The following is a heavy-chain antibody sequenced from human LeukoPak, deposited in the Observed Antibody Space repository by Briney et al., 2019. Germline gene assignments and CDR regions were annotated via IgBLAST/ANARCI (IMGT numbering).Heavy chain of an antibody. CDR2: IYSGGST. Sequence: PGGSLRLSCAASGFTVSSNYMSWARQAPGKGLEWVLVIYSGGSTYYADSVKGRFTISRDNSKNTLYLQMNSLRAEDTAVYYCAGRQLVRLADAFDIWGQGTMVTVSS. CDR1: GFTVSSNY. CDR3: AGRQLVRLADAFDI. V-gene: IGHV3-53*01. J-gene: IGHJ3*02. D-gene: IGHD6-13*01.